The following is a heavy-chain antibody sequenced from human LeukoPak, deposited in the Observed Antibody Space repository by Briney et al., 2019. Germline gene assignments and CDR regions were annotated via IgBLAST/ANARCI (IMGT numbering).Heavy chain of an antibody. CDR1: GGFTSNINW. CDR2: VHQSGVT. CDR3: AENGPWSLKY. Sequence: SETLSLTCAVSGGFTSNINWWSWVRQPPGRGLEWIGEVHQSGVTNYNPPLKSRVTISLDKSNNQFSLKLNSVTAADTAVYFCAENGPWSLKYWGQGTLVTVSS. J-gene: IGHJ4*02. D-gene: IGHD2-15*01. V-gene: IGHV4-4*02.